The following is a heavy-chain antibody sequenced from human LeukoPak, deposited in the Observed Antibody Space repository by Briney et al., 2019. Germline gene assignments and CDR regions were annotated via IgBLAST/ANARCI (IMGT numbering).Heavy chain of an antibody. Sequence: TGGSLRLSCAASGFTFSSYAMSWVRQAPGKGLEWVSAISGSGGSTYYADSVKGRFTISRDNSKNTLYLQMNSLRAEDTAVYYCARDKGSSGWYGSYHFDYWGQGTLVTVSS. CDR3: ARDKGSSGWYGSYHFDY. D-gene: IGHD6-19*01. CDR1: GFTFSSYA. V-gene: IGHV3-23*01. CDR2: ISGSGGST. J-gene: IGHJ4*02.